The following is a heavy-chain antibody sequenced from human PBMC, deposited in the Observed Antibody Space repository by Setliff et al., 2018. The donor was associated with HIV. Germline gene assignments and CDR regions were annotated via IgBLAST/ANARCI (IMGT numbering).Heavy chain of an antibody. D-gene: IGHD3-22*01. CDR3: ASSRPPDDSSGYLDH. CDR2: ISSSGSTI. Sequence: GGSLRLSCAASGFTFSDYYMSWIRQAPGKGLEWVSYISSSGSTIYYADSVKGRFTISRDNAKNSLYLQMNSLRAEDTAVYYCASSRPPDDSSGYLDHWGQGTLVTVSS. J-gene: IGHJ4*01. V-gene: IGHV3-11*01. CDR1: GFTFSDYY.